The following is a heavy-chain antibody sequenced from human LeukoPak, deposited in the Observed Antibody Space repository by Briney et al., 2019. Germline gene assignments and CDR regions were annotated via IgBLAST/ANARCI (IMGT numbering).Heavy chain of an antibody. Sequence: PGGSLRLSCAASGFNFVNYAMHWVRQAPGKGLDWVALVSYDGSFQSYADSVKGRFTISRDSSTNTVSLQMNSLRDEDTAMYYCAREIRGYYAACWGQGILVTVSS. CDR2: VSYDGSFQ. V-gene: IGHV3-30*04. J-gene: IGHJ4*02. D-gene: IGHD3-3*01. CDR1: GFNFVNYA. CDR3: AREIRGYYAAC.